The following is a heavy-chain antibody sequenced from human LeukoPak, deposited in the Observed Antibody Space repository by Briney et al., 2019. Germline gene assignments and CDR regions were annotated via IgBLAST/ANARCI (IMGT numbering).Heavy chain of an antibody. J-gene: IGHJ6*03. CDR3: AKLVTGRPSGYMDV. D-gene: IGHD6-6*01. CDR1: GFTFSNYW. CDR2: IKQDGSEK. V-gene: IGHV3-7*03. Sequence: GGSLRLSCAASGFTFSNYWMSWVRQAPGKGLEWVANIKQDGSEKHYVDSVKGRFTISTDNAKNTLYVQMNSLRAGDTAVYYCAKLVTGRPSGYMDVWGKGTTVTVSS.